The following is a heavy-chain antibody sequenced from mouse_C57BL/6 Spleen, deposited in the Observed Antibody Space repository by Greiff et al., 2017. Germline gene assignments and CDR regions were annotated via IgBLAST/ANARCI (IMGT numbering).Heavy chain of an antibody. V-gene: IGHV5-4*01. CDR1: GFTFSSYA. J-gene: IGHJ2*01. D-gene: IGHD2-1*01. CDR2: ISDGGSYT. Sequence: EVKLMESGGGLVKPGGSLKLSCAASGFTFSSYAMSWVRQTPEKRLEWVATISDGGSYTYYPDNVKGRFTISRDNAKNNLYLQMSHLKSEDTAMYYCAREGNGNYGWDYWGQGTTLTVSS. CDR3: AREGNGNYGWDY.